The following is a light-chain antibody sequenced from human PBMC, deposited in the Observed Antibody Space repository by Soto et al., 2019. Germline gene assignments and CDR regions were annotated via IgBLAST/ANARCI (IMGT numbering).Light chain of an antibody. CDR3: QQYSEPPWT. CDR2: KAS. CDR1: QSIDRL. V-gene: IGKV1-5*03. J-gene: IGKJ1*01. Sequence: DIQMTQSPPTLSASVGDRAIITCRASQSIDRLLAWYQQKPGTTPKLLIYKASTLESGVPSRFSGSGSGTEFTLIVSSLQPDDFATYYCQQYSEPPWTFGQGTKEDIK.